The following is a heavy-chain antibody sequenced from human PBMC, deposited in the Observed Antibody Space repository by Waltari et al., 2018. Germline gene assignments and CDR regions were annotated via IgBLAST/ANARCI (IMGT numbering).Heavy chain of an antibody. D-gene: IGHD2-15*01. V-gene: IGHV1-69*08. J-gene: IGHJ2*01. CDR2: IIPIFGTA. Sequence: QVQLVQSGAEVKKPGSSVKVSCKASGGTFSSYAISWVRPAPGQGLEWMGRIIPIFGTANYAQKFQGRVTITADKSTSTAYMELSSLRSEDTAVYYCARDCSGGSCYSFWYFDLWGRGTLVTVSS. CDR3: ARDCSGGSCYSFWYFDL. CDR1: GGTFSSYA.